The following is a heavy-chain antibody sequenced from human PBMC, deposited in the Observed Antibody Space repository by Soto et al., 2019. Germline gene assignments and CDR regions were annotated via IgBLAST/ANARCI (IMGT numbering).Heavy chain of an antibody. Sequence: SETLSLTCAVSGASISTNNWWSWVRQPPGKGLEWIGEVYHSGSTNCNPSLKSRVTISIDKSKNQFSLGLTSMTAADTAVYYCAVPGAGDFDYWSQGTLVTVSS. CDR2: VYHSGST. CDR3: AVPGAGDFDY. V-gene: IGHV4-4*02. D-gene: IGHD6-13*01. CDR1: GASISTNNW. J-gene: IGHJ4*02.